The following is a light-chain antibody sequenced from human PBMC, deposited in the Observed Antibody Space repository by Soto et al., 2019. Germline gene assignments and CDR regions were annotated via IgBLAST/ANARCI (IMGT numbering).Light chain of an antibody. CDR1: QGISSY. CDR2: AAS. Sequence: PSSFSASTGDRVTITCRASQGISSYLAWYQQKPGKAPKLLIYAASTLQSGVPSRFSGSGSGTDFTLTISCLQSEDFATYSCQPYCSDTPGTFVQG. J-gene: IGKJ1*01. CDR3: QPYCSDTPGT. V-gene: IGKV1-8*01.